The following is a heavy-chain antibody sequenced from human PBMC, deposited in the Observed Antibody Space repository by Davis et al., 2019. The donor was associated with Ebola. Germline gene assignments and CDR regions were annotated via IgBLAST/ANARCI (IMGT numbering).Heavy chain of an antibody. CDR3: ARHSFLGNYYYYGLDV. V-gene: IGHV5-51*01. J-gene: IGHJ6*02. D-gene: IGHD2/OR15-2a*01. CDR1: GYSFTSYW. CDR2: IYPGDSDT. Sequence: KVSCKGSGYSFTSYWIGWVRHMPGKGLEWMGIIYPGDSDTRYSPSFQGQVTISADKSISTAYLQWSSLKASDTAMYYCARHSFLGNYYYYGLDVWGQGTTVTVSS.